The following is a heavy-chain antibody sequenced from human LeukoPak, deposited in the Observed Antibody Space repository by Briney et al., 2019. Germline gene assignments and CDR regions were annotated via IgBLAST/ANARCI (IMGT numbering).Heavy chain of an antibody. CDR2: ISGSGGST. J-gene: IGHJ4*02. V-gene: IGHV3-23*01. D-gene: IGHD6-6*01. CDR3: AKDRTEYSSSSGVFDY. Sequence: GGSLRLSCAASGFTVSSNYMSWVRQAPGKGLEWVSAISGSGGSTYYADSVKGRLTISRDNSKNTLYLQMNSLRAEDTAVYYCAKDRTEYSSSSGVFDYWGQGTLVTVSS. CDR1: GFTVSSNY.